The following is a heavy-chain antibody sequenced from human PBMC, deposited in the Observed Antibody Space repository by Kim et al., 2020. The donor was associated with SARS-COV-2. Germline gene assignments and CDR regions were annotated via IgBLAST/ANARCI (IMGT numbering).Heavy chain of an antibody. D-gene: IGHD1-26*01. J-gene: IGHJ2*01. CDR1: GDSIINYY. CDR3: ARLEKRSGTYWYFDL. CDR2: IYSSGST. Sequence: SETLSLTCSVSGDSIINYYWSWIRQPPGKGLECIGYIYSSGSTNYNPSLKSRVTISVDTSKNQFSLKLTSVAAADTAVYYCARLEKRSGTYWYFDLWGRGTPVTVSS. V-gene: IGHV4-59*13.